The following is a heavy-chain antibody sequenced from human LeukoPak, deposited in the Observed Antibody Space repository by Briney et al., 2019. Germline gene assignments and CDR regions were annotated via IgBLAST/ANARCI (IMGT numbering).Heavy chain of an antibody. CDR2: ISSSSSYI. Sequence: TGGSLRLSCAASGFTLSNYSMNWVRQAPGKGLEWVAFISSSSSYIFYADSLKGRFTISRDNAKNSLYLLMNSLRADDTAVYYCARDLAYGDDGLWGQGTLVTVSS. CDR1: GFTLSNYS. CDR3: ARDLAYGDDGL. V-gene: IGHV3-21*01. J-gene: IGHJ4*02. D-gene: IGHD4-17*01.